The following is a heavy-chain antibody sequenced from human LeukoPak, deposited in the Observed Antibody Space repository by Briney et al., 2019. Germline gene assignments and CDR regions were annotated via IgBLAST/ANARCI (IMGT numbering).Heavy chain of an antibody. CDR1: GFTFSSYS. Sequence: GGSLRLSCAASGFTFSSYSMNWVRQAPGNGLEWLSYITSSSTIYYADSVKGRFTISRDNAKSSLYLHMNSVRDEDPAVYYCARDDSPCDYWGQGTLVTAS. D-gene: IGHD3-22*01. CDR2: ITSSSTI. CDR3: ARDDSPCDY. J-gene: IGHJ4*02. V-gene: IGHV3-48*02.